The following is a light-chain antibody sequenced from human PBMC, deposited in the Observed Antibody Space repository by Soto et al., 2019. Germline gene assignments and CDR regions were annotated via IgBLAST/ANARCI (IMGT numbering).Light chain of an antibody. J-gene: IGLJ1*01. V-gene: IGLV2-14*01. CDR2: EVS. CDR1: SSDVGGYNY. Sequence: QSALTQPASVSGSPGQSITISCTGTSSDVGGYNYVSWYQQHPGKAPKLMIYEVSNRPSGVSNRFSGSKSGNTASLTVSGPQTEDEADYYCSAYAGSNNFVFGSGTKVTVL. CDR3: SAYAGSNNFV.